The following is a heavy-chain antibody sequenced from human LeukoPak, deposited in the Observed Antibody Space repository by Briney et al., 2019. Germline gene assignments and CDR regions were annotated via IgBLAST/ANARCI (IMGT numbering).Heavy chain of an antibody. CDR1: GESFSGYF. D-gene: IGHD5-12*01. CDR3: ARGYIVATRSLDY. V-gene: IGHV4-34*01. J-gene: IGHJ4*02. CDR2: INHSGSTS. Sequence: PSETLSLTCAVYGESFSGYFWNWIRQPPGKGLEWIGEINHSGSTSNHNPSLKSRVTMSVDTSKNQFSLKLSSVTAADTAVYYCARGYIVATRSLDYWGQGTLVTVSS.